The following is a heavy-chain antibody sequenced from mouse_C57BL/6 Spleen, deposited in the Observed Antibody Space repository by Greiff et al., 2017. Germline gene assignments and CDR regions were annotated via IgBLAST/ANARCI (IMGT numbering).Heavy chain of an antibody. CDR2: IYGDDDK. J-gene: IGHJ2*01. V-gene: IGHV8-12*01. CDR3: ARSSLPRYDYYYFDY. CDR1: GFSLSTSGMG. Sequence: QVTLKECGPGILQSSQTLSLTCSFSGFSLSTSGMGVSWLRQPSGKGLEWLAHIYGDDDKRHNPYLTRRLTISKDTSRNQVFLKITSVDTADTATYDCARSSLPRYDYYYFDYWGQGTTLTVSS. D-gene: IGHD2-4*01.